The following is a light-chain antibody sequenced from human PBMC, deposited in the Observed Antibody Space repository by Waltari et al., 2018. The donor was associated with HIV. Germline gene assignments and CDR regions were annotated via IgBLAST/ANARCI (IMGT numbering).Light chain of an antibody. J-gene: IGKJ3*01. Sequence: DIVMTQSPDSLAVSLGERATINCKSSQRVLFSSNNKNYLAWYQQKPGQPPKLLIYWASTRESGVPDRFSGDGSGTDFTLTISSLQAEDVAVYYCQQYYTTSLFTFGPGTKVDIK. CDR2: WAS. CDR1: QRVLFSSNNKNY. V-gene: IGKV4-1*01. CDR3: QQYYTTSLFT.